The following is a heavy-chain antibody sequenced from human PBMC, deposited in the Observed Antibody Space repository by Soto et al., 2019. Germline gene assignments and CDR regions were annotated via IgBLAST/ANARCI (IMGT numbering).Heavy chain of an antibody. CDR1: GFTFGDYA. J-gene: IGHJ6*03. D-gene: IGHD3-16*01. Sequence: GGSLRLSCTASGFTFGDYAMSWFRQAPGKGLEWVGFIRSKAYGGTTEYAASVKGRFTISRDDSKSIAYLQMNSLKTEDTAVYYCTRDRGGANYYYYMDVWGKGTTVTVSS. CDR3: TRDRGGANYYYYMDV. CDR2: IRSKAYGGTT. V-gene: IGHV3-49*03.